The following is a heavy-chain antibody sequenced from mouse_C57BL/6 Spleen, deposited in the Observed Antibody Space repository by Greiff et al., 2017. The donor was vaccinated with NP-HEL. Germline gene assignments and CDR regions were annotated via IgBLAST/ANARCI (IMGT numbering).Heavy chain of an antibody. CDR2: IWGDGGT. CDR3: AQTTVVARYFDV. Sequence: VKLVESGPGLVAPSQSLSITCTVSGFSLTSYGVSWVRQPPGKGLEWLGGIWGDGGTNYHSALIARLSISKDNSTGQVILKLNSLQTDDIATYYCAQTTVVARYFDVWGTGTTVTVSS. V-gene: IGHV2-3*01. J-gene: IGHJ1*03. CDR1: GFSLTSYG. D-gene: IGHD1-1*01.